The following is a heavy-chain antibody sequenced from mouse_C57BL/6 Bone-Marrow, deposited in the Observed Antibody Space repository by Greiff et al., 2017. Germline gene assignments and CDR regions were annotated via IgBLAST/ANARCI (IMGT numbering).Heavy chain of an antibody. Sequence: VLLQQSGPELVKPGASVTIPCKASGYTLTDYNMDWVNQSPGKSLEWIGVIYPSNGGTIYNQTFKGQATLTVDKSSSTAYMERRSLTSEDTAVYYCARGGGDWYFDVWGTGTTVTVSS. CDR2: IYPSNGGT. J-gene: IGHJ1*03. CDR1: GYTLTDYN. V-gene: IGHV1-18*01. CDR3: ARGGGDWYFDV.